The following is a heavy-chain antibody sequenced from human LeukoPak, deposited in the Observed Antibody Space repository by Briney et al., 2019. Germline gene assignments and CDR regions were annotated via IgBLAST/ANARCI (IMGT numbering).Heavy chain of an antibody. CDR2: INHSGST. V-gene: IGHV4-34*01. CDR3: ARVPQYQLPYRGNDP. J-gene: IGHJ5*02. Sequence: SSETLSLTCAVYGGSFSGYYWSWIRQPPGKGLEWIGEINHSGSTNYNPSLKSRVTISVDTSKNQFSLKLSSVTAADTAVYYCARVPQYQLPYRGNDPWGQGTLVTVSS. D-gene: IGHD2-2*01. CDR1: GGSFSGYY.